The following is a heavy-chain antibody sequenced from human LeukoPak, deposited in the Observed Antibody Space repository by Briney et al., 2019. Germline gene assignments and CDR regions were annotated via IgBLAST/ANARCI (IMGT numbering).Heavy chain of an antibody. Sequence: GGSLKVSSKASLGTFSSYAISWVRQTPGQGGEWGGGIIPIFGTANDAQKFQGRVTITADESTSTAYMELSSLRSEDTAVYYCARDMIVPAAMSYYYYYYGMDVWGQGTTVTVSS. J-gene: IGHJ6*02. CDR3: ARDMIVPAAMSYYYYYYGMDV. CDR1: LGTFSSYA. D-gene: IGHD2-2*01. CDR2: IIPIFGTA. V-gene: IGHV1-69*13.